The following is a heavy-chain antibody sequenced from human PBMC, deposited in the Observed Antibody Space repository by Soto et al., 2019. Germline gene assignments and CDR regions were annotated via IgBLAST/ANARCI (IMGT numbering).Heavy chain of an antibody. CDR3: AREYCGGDCYIDY. V-gene: IGHV3-64*01. J-gene: IGHJ4*02. CDR1: GFTFRTYA. Sequence: GGSLRLSCAASGFTFRTYAMYWVRQAPGKGLEYVSLISSSGGSTYYAKSVKGRFTMSRDNSKNTLYLQMGSLRAEDMAVYYCAREYCGGDCYIDYWGQGTLVTVSS. CDR2: ISSSGGST. D-gene: IGHD2-21*02.